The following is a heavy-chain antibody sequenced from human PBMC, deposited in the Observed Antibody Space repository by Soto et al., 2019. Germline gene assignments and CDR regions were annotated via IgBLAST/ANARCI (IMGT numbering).Heavy chain of an antibody. J-gene: IGHJ2*01. D-gene: IGHD4-17*01. Sequence: EVQLLESGGGLVQPGGSLRLSCAASGFTFSIYAMNWVRQAPGKGLEWVSVISGSGGSTYYADSVKGRFTISRDNSKNTLYLQMNSLRAEYTAVYYCARRTVGWYFDLWGRGTLVTVSS. CDR1: GFTFSIYA. CDR2: ISGSGGST. CDR3: ARRTVGWYFDL. V-gene: IGHV3-23*01.